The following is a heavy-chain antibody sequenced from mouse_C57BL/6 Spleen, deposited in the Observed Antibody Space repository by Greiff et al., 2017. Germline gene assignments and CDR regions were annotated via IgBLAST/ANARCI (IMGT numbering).Heavy chain of an antibody. CDR2: INYDGSST. J-gene: IGHJ1*03. CDR3: ARAGSHYRYFDV. V-gene: IGHV5-16*01. CDR1: GFTFSDYY. Sequence: EVKVVESEGGLVQPGSSMKLSCTASGFTFSDYYMAWVRQVPEKGLEWVANINYDGSSTYYLDSLKSRFIISRDNAKNNLYLQMSSLKSEDTATYYCARAGSHYRYFDVWGTGTTVTVSS.